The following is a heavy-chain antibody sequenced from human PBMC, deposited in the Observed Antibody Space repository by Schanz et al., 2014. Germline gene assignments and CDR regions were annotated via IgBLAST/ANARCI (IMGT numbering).Heavy chain of an antibody. CDR2: INPSGGST. V-gene: IGHV1-46*03. Sequence: QVQLVQSGAEVKKPGASVKVSCKASGYTFTSDSMHWVRQAPGQGLEWMGMINPSGGSTTYAQKLQGRVTMTRDTSTSTVYMELSSLRSDDTAVYYCGRGFSRSYIDFWGQGTLXTVSS. J-gene: IGHJ4*02. D-gene: IGHD6-6*01. CDR1: GYTFTSDS. CDR3: GRGFSRSYIDF.